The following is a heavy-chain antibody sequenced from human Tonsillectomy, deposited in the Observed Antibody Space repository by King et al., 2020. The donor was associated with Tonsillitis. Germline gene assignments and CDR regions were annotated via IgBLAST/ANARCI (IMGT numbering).Heavy chain of an antibody. D-gene: IGHD3-3*01. V-gene: IGHV3-7*03. J-gene: IGHJ6*03. CDR1: GFTFSSYW. CDR3: ARDQYDFWRGYSYYYYMDV. Sequence: VQLVESGGGLVQPGGSLRLSCAASGFTFSSYWMSWVRQAPGKGLEWVANIKQDGSEKYYVDSVKGRFTISRDNAKNSLYLQMNSLRAEDTAVYYCARDQYDFWRGYSYYYYMDVWGKGTTVTVSS. CDR2: IKQDGSEK.